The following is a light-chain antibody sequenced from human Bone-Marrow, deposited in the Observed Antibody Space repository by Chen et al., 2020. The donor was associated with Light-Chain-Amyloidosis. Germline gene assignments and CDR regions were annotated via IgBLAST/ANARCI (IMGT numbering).Light chain of an antibody. CDR3: QVWDRSSDRPV. Sequence: SYVLTQPSSVSVAPGQTATNACGGNNIGSTSVHWYQQTPGQAPLLVFYDVSDRPSGIPERLSGSNSGNTATLTISRVEAGDEADYYCQVWDRSSDRPVFGGGTKLTVL. J-gene: IGLJ3*02. CDR2: DVS. V-gene: IGLV3-21*02. CDR1: NIGSTS.